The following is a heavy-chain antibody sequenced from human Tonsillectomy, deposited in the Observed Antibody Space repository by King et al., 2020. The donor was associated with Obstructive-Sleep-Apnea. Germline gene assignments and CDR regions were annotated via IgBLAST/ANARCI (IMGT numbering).Heavy chain of an antibody. J-gene: IGHJ6*02. CDR2: ISPYNGNT. CDR3: ARDPPPYSRDYYGMDV. CDR1: GYTFTSYG. V-gene: IGHV1-18*01. D-gene: IGHD4-11*01. Sequence: QLVQSGAEVKRPGASVKVSCKASGYTFTSYGISWVRQAPGQGLERMGWISPYNGNTYYAQKVQGRVTMTTDTSTSTAYMELRSLRSDDTAVYYCARDPPPYSRDYYGMDVWGQGTTVTVSS.